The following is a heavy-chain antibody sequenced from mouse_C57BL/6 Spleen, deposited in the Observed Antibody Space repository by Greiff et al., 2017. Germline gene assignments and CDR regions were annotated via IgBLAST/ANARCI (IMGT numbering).Heavy chain of an antibody. V-gene: IGHV1-15*01. D-gene: IGHD1-1*01. Sequence: QVQLQQSGAELARPGASVKLSCKASGYTFTDYEMHWVKQTPVHGLEWIGAIDPETGGTAYNQKFKGKAILTADKSSSTAYMELRSLTSEDSAVYYCTRGAYYYYGSMDYLGQGTSVTVSS. CDR3: TRGAYYYYGSMDY. J-gene: IGHJ4*01. CDR1: GYTFTDYE. CDR2: IDPETGGT.